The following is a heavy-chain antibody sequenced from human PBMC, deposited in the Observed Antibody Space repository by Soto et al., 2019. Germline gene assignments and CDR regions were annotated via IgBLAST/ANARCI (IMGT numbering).Heavy chain of an antibody. V-gene: IGHV4-59*01. Sequence: TLSLTCTVSGGSISSYYWSWIRQPPGKGLEWIGYIYYSGSTNYNPSLKSRVTISVDTSKNQFSLKLSSVTAADTAVYYCARGYNIQEDWFDPWGQGTLVTVSS. D-gene: IGHD5-18*01. CDR2: IYYSGST. CDR3: ARGYNIQEDWFDP. J-gene: IGHJ5*02. CDR1: GGSISSYY.